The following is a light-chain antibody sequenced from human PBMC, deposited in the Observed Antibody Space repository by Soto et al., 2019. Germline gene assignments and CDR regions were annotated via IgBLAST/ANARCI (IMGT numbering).Light chain of an antibody. Sequence: EIVLTQSPGTLSLSPGERATLSCRASQSVSIRYLAWYQQKPGQAPRLLIYGASSRATGIPDRFSGSGSGTDFTLTISRMEPEDCAVYYCQQYGNSPLTFGQGTKVEIK. CDR1: QSVSIRY. V-gene: IGKV3-20*01. CDR3: QQYGNSPLT. CDR2: GAS. J-gene: IGKJ1*01.